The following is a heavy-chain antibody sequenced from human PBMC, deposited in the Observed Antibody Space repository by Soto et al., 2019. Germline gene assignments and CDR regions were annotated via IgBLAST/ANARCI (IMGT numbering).Heavy chain of an antibody. CDR3: ARDRLIATAGTARHYFGLDV. CDR2: IYYSGNT. J-gene: IGHJ6*02. V-gene: IGHV4-31*03. CDR1: GGSIRSGGYY. Sequence: PSETLSLTCIVSGGSIRSGGYYWSWVRQNPRRGLEWIGNIYYSGNTYYNPSLKSRLTISVDTSKNQFSLNLSSVTAADTAVYYCARDRLIATAGTARHYFGLDVWGQGTTVTVYS. D-gene: IGHD5-18*01.